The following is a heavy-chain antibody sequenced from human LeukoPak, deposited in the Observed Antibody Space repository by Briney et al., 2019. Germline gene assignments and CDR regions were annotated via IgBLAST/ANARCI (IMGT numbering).Heavy chain of an antibody. CDR3: ANSYCSGGSCYPYYYMDV. Sequence: GGSLRLSCAASGFTSSSYGMTWVRQAPGKGLEGVSAFSGSGGSTYYADSVKGRFTISRDNSKNTLYLQMNSLRAEDTAVYYCANSYCSGGSCYPYYYMDVWGKGTTVTISS. V-gene: IGHV3-23*01. D-gene: IGHD2-15*01. CDR2: FSGSGGST. CDR1: GFTSSSYG. J-gene: IGHJ6*03.